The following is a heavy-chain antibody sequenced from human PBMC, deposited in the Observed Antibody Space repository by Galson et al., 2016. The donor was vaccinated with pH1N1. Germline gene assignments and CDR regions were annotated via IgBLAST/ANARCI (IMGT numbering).Heavy chain of an antibody. Sequence: SLRLSCAASGFAFDDFAMHWVRHAPGKGLEWVSGISWNSNSIGYADSVKGRFTISRDSAKKSLFLQMNSLRVEDTALYYCAKGAGRYYFGSGSFNYWGQGTQVTVSS. D-gene: IGHD3-10*01. J-gene: IGHJ4*02. V-gene: IGHV3-9*01. CDR1: GFAFDDFA. CDR3: AKGAGRYYFGSGSFNY. CDR2: ISWNSNSI.